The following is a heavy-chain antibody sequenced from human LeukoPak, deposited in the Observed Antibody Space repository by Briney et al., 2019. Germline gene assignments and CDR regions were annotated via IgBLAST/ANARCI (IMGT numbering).Heavy chain of an antibody. CDR3: ARDLLYSTDPGGYFQH. CDR1: GYIFTSYD. D-gene: IGHD2-2*01. Sequence: ASVKVSCKASGYIFTSYDFSWVRQVPGQGPEWMGWINTYNKNTNYAEKFKGRVAMTTDTSTSTAYMELRNLRSDDTAVYYCARDLLYSTDPGGYFQHWGQGTLVTVSS. V-gene: IGHV1-18*01. CDR2: INTYNKNT. J-gene: IGHJ1*01.